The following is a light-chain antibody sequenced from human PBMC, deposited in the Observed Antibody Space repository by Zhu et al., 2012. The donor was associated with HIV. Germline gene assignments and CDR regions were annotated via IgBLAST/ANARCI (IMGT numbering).Light chain of an antibody. CDR2: GAS. V-gene: IGKV3-15*01. Sequence: EVVLTQSPATLSVSPGERATLSCRASQSISTNLAWYQQKPGQAPRLLIFGASTRATGIPARFSGSGSGTEFTLTITSAQSEDFAVYHCQEYYDWPLYAFGQGSKLEIK. J-gene: IGKJ2*01. CDR3: QEYYDWPLYA. CDR1: QSISTN.